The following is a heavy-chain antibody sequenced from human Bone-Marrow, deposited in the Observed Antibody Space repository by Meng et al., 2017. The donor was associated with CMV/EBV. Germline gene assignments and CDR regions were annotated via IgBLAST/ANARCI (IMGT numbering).Heavy chain of an antibody. CDR1: GFTFSNYA. Sequence: LSLTCAASGFTFSNYAMHWVRQAPGKGLDWVAVISYDGTNKYYADSVKGRFTIARDNSKNTLYLQMNSLRAEDTAVYYCARGEAFGSDHYTGIGSGGWGQGTLVTVSS. V-gene: IGHV3-30*04. J-gene: IGHJ4*02. CDR3: ARGEAFGSDHYTGIGSGG. CDR2: ISYDGTNK. D-gene: IGHD3-3*01.